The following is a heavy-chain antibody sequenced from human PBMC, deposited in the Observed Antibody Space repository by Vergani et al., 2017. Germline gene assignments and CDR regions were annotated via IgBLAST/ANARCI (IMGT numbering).Heavy chain of an antibody. J-gene: IGHJ6*02. CDR1: GFTFTSSA. D-gene: IGHD2-2*01. Sequence: QMQLVQSGPEVKKPGTSVKVSCKASGFTFTSSAVQWVRQARGQRLEWIGWIVVGSGNTNYAQKFQERVTITRDMSTSTAYMELSSLRSEDTAVYYCAVLGYCSSTSCYRHGMDVWGQGTTVTVSS. CDR3: AVLGYCSSTSCYRHGMDV. CDR2: IVVGSGNT. V-gene: IGHV1-58*01.